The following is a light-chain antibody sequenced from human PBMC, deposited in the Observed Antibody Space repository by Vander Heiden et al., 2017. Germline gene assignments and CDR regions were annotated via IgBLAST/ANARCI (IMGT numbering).Light chain of an antibody. CDR1: RSLSNSY. V-gene: IGKV3-20*01. CDR2: GAS. CDR3: QQYGSSPIT. J-gene: IGKJ5*01. Sequence: EIVLTQSPGTLSLSPGERATLPCRPSRSLSNSYLAWYQQKPGKAPGLLIYGASNRATGVPDRFSGSGSGTDFTLIISGLEPEDFAVYYCQQYGSSPITFGQGTRLEIK.